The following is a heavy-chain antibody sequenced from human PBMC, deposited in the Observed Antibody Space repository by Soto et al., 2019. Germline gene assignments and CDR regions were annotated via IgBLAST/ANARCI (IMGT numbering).Heavy chain of an antibody. D-gene: IGHD2-8*01. CDR1: GYTCTIYG. CDR3: ARNARGNWFDP. V-gene: IGHV1-18*01. J-gene: IGHJ5*02. CDR2: ISAYNGNT. Sequence: ASVKVSCKASGYTCTIYGISCVLQAPGQGLEWMGWISAYNGNTNYAQKLQGRVTMTTDTSASTAYMELRSLRSDDTAVYYCARNARGNWFDPWGQGTLVTVSS.